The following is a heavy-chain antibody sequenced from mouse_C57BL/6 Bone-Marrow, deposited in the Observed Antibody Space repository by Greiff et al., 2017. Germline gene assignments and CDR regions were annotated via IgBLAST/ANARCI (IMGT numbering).Heavy chain of an antibody. CDR3: ARGVNWLYWYFDV. Sequence: VQLQQPGAELVKPGASVKLSCKASGYTFTSYWMHWVKQRPGRGLEWIGRIDPNSGGTKYNEKFKSKAKLTVDKPSSTAYMQLSSLTSEDSAVYFCARGVNWLYWYFDVWGTGTSVTVSS. CDR2: IDPNSGGT. D-gene: IGHD4-1*01. V-gene: IGHV1-72*01. J-gene: IGHJ1*03. CDR1: GYTFTSYW.